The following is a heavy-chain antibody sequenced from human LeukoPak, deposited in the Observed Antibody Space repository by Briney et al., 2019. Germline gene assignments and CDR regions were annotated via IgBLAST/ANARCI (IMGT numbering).Heavy chain of an antibody. CDR3: ARVGSLGVDPLDY. Sequence: ASVKVSCKASGYTFTSYYMHWVRQAPGQGLEWMGIINPSGGSTSYAQKFQGRVTITADKSTSTAYMELSSLRSEDTAVYYCARVGSLGVDPLDYWGQGTLVTVSS. CDR1: GYTFTSYY. CDR2: INPSGGST. J-gene: IGHJ4*02. D-gene: IGHD2-8*01. V-gene: IGHV1-46*01.